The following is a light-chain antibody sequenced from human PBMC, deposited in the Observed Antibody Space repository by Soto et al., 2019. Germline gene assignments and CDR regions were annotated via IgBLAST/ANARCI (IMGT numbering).Light chain of an antibody. Sequence: EIVLTQSPGTLSLSPGERATLSCRASQSVSSSYLAWYQQNPGQAPRLLIYGASSRATGIPDRFSGSGSGTDFTLTISRLEPEDFAVYYCQQYGSSPLFTFGPGTKWISN. CDR2: GAS. CDR3: QQYGSSPLFT. V-gene: IGKV3-20*01. CDR1: QSVSSSY. J-gene: IGKJ3*01.